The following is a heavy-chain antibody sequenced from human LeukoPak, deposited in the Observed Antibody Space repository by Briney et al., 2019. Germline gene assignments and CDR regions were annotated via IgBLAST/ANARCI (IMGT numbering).Heavy chain of an antibody. J-gene: IGHJ3*02. D-gene: IGHD1-26*01. CDR3: AKDLSGSCYGDAFDN. V-gene: IGHV3-30*02. Sequence: DSVKGRFTISRDNSKSTLYLQMNSLRPEDMALYYCAKDLSGSCYGDAFDNWGQGTMVTVSS.